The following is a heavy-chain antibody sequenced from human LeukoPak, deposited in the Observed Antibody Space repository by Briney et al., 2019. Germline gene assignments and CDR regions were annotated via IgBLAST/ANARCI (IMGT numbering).Heavy chain of an antibody. J-gene: IGHJ5*02. CDR2: TYYRSKWYN. Sequence: SQTLSLTCAISGDSVSSNSAAWNWIRQSPSRGLEWLGRTYYRSKWYNDYAVSVKSRITINPDTSKNQFSLQLNSVTPEDTAVYYCARDLSLTYSSGWYWFDPWGQGTLVTASS. CDR1: GDSVSSNSAA. V-gene: IGHV6-1*01. CDR3: ARDLSLTYSSGWYWFDP. D-gene: IGHD6-19*01.